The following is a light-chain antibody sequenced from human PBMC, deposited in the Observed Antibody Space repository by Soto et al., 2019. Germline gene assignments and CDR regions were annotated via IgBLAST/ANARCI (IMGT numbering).Light chain of an antibody. V-gene: IGLV3-21*02. CDR2: DDS. CDR1: NIGSKS. CDR3: SSYTSSSTLLV. Sequence: SYELTQPPSVSVAPGQTARITCGGNNIGSKSVHWYQQKAGQAPVLVVYDDSHRPSGIPERFSGSKSGNTASLTISGLQAEDEADYYCSSYTSSSTLLVFGGGTKLTVL. J-gene: IGLJ2*01.